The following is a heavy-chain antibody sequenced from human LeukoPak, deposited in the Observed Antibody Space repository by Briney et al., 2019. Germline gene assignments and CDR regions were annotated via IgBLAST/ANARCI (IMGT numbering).Heavy chain of an antibody. V-gene: IGHV3-21*01. CDR2: SDYRSGYI. CDR1: GFTFSNYN. CDR3: ARDPGSSIQIRIPAYFDY. Sequence: PGGSLRLSCAASGFTFSNYNMNWVRQAPGKGLEWVSSSDYRSGYIYYADSVKGRFTISRDNAKNSLYLQMNSLRAEDTAVYYCARDPGSSIQIRIPAYFDYWGQGTLVTVSS. D-gene: IGHD3-3*01. J-gene: IGHJ4*02.